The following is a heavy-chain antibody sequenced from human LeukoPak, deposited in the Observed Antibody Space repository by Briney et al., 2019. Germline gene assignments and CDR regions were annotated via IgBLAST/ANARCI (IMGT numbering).Heavy chain of an antibody. J-gene: IGHJ4*02. V-gene: IGHV3-74*01. CDR3: ARDHPYYYDSSGLDY. CDR1: GFTFSSYW. D-gene: IGHD3-22*01. CDR2: INSDGSST. Sequence: GGSLRLSCAASGFTFSSYWMHWVRQAPGKGLVWVSRINSDGSSTSYADSVKGRFTISRDNAKNTLYLQMNSLRAEDTAVYYCARDHPYYYDSSGLDYWGQGTLVTVSS.